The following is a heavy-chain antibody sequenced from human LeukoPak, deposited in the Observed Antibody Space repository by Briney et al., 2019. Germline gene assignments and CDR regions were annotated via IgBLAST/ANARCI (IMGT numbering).Heavy chain of an antibody. Sequence: GGSLRLSCAASGFIFSSHGMNWVREAPGKGLEWVSGISPSGDATFYADSVKGRFTISRDNSKNTVYLQMDSLRFEDAAVYYCAKALGHFVWGSSDYWGQGTLVTVSS. J-gene: IGHJ4*02. V-gene: IGHV3-23*01. CDR3: AKALGHFVWGSSDY. D-gene: IGHD3-16*01. CDR1: GFIFSSHG. CDR2: ISPSGDAT.